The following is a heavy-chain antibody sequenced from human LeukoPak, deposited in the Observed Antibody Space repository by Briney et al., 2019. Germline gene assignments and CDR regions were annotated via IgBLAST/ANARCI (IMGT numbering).Heavy chain of an antibody. CDR3: ARAGGTRYYYAMDV. CDR1: GFTFNDYA. D-gene: IGHD3-16*01. V-gene: IGHV3-9*01. CDR2: INWNSDSV. Sequence: PGGSLRLSCAASGFTFNDYAMHWVRQAPGKGLEWVSGINWNSDSVGYADSVKGRFTVSRDNAENSLYLQMNSLRAEDTAFYYCARAGGTRYYYAMDVWGQGTTVTVSS. J-gene: IGHJ6*02.